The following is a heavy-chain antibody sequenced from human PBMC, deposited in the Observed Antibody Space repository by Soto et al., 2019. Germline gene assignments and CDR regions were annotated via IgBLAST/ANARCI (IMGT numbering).Heavy chain of an antibody. CDR3: AKQSGSGSYYNVGSGGHFDY. D-gene: IGHD3-10*01. CDR1: GCNIGRYY. Sequence: ASETQSLTSTVSGCNIGRYYWSWIRQPPGKGLEWIGYIYYSGSTNYNPSLKSRVTISVDTSKNQFSLKLSSVTAADTAVYYCAKQSGSGSYYNVGSGGHFDYWGQGTLVTVSS. J-gene: IGHJ4*02. V-gene: IGHV4-59*01. CDR2: IYYSGST.